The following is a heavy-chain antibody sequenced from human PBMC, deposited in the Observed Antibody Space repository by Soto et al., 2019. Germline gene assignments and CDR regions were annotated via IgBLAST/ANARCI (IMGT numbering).Heavy chain of an antibody. CDR2: ISGSGGST. Sequence: GALRLSCAASGFTFSSYAMSWVRQAPGKGLEWVSAISGSGGSTYYADSVKGRFTISRDNSKNTLYLQMNSLRAEDTAVYYCAKDRIPYGDYMGAFDIWGQGTMVTVSS. V-gene: IGHV3-23*01. CDR3: AKDRIPYGDYMGAFDI. D-gene: IGHD4-17*01. J-gene: IGHJ3*02. CDR1: GFTFSSYA.